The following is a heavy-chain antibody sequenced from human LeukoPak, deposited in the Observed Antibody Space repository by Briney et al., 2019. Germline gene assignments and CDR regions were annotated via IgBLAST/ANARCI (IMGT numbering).Heavy chain of an antibody. D-gene: IGHD2-2*01. CDR3: ARGHIGGSTSFSSY. V-gene: IGHV3-48*03. J-gene: IGHJ4*02. Sequence: PGGSLRLSCAASGFTFSSYEMNWVRQAPGKGLEWVSYISSSGSTIYYADSVKGRFTISRDNAKNSLYLQMNSPRAEDTAVYYCARGHIGGSTSFSSYWGQGTLVTVSS. CDR2: ISSSGSTI. CDR1: GFTFSSYE.